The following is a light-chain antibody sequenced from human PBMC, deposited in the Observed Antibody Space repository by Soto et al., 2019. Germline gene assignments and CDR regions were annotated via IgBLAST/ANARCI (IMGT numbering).Light chain of an antibody. Sequence: QYVLTQPASVSGSPGQSITISCTGNRNEVAAYNYVSWYQQHPGKAPKLMVYDVSNRPSGVSNRFSGSKSGNTASLTISGLQAEDEADYYCSSYTSGGNYVFGTGTKVTVL. CDR3: SSYTSGGNYV. J-gene: IGLJ1*01. CDR1: RNEVAAYNY. CDR2: DVS. V-gene: IGLV2-14*03.